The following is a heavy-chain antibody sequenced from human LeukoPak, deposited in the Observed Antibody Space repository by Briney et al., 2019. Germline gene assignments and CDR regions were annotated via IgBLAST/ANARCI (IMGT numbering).Heavy chain of an antibody. V-gene: IGHV3-23*01. D-gene: IGHD4-23*01. J-gene: IGHJ4*02. CDR1: GFTFSSYA. CDR3: AKDPDYGGNPGLGIDY. CDR2: ISGSGGST. Sequence: GGSLRLSCAASGFTFSSYAMSWVRQAPGKGLEWVSAISGSGGSTYYADSVKGRFTISRDNSKNTLYLQMNSLRAEDTAVYYCAKDPDYGGNPGLGIDYWGQGTLVTVSS.